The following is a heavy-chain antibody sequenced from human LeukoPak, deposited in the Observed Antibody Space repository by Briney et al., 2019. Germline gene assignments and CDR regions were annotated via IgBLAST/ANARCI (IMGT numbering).Heavy chain of an antibody. CDR2: IYYSGST. Sequence: SETLSLTCTVSGGSISSSSYYWGWIRQPPGKGLEWIGSIYYSGSTYYNPSLKSRVTISVDTSKNQFSLKVTSVTAADTAVYYCARAGWFGEFYGPLDYWGQGSLVTVSS. J-gene: IGHJ4*02. V-gene: IGHV4-39*07. D-gene: IGHD3-10*01. CDR3: ARAGWFGEFYGPLDY. CDR1: GGSISSSSYY.